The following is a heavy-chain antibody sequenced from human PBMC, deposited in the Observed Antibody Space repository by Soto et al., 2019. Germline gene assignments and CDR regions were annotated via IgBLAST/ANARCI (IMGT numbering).Heavy chain of an antibody. V-gene: IGHV1-18*01. CDR2: IGVYNGNT. CDR3: AREGRGYCRGGTCFNYFYGMDV. Sequence: ASVKVSCKASNFTFNNHAISWVRQAPGQGPEWMGRIGVYNGNTKYAPNLLGRVTMTTDTSTSTAYMELRSLRSDDTAVYYCAREGRGYCRGGTCFNYFYGMDVWG. J-gene: IGHJ6*02. D-gene: IGHD2-15*01. CDR1: NFTFNNHA.